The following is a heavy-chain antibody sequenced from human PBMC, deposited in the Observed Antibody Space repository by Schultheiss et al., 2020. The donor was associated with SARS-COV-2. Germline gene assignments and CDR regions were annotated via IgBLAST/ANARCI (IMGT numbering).Heavy chain of an antibody. CDR2: IYYSGST. D-gene: IGHD2-2*01. Sequence: SETLSLTCTVSGGPISSYYWSWIRQPPGKGLEWIGYIYYSGSTNYNPSLKSRVTISVDTSKNQFSLKLSSVTAADTAVYYCARGRGVVPAALYFDYWGQGTLVTVSS. V-gene: IGHV4-59*08. CDR1: GGPISSYY. J-gene: IGHJ4*02. CDR3: ARGRGVVPAALYFDY.